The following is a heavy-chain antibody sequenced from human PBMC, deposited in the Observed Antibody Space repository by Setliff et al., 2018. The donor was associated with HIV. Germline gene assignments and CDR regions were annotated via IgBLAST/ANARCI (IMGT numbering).Heavy chain of an antibody. CDR2: IIPIFGSA. CDR1: GGTFSNSA. D-gene: IGHD3-10*01. J-gene: IGHJ2*01. V-gene: IGHV1-69*06. CDR3: ARDPFGELAGLTLGWYFDL. Sequence: RASVKVSCKASGGTFSNSAIGWVRQAPGQGLEWMGRIIPIFGSANYAKNFQGRVTINADKSTSTAYMELRSLRSEDTAVYYCARDPFGELAGLTLGWYFDLWGRGTLVTVSS.